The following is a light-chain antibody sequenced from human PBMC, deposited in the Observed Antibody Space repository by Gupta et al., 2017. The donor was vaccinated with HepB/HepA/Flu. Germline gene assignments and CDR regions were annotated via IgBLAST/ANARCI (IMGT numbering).Light chain of an antibody. Sequence: EIVLTQSPATLSLSPGERATLSCMASQSVNSYLAWYQQKPGQAPRLLIYDASNRATGIPARFSGSGSGTDFTLTISSLEPEDFAVYYCQQRSNWPPWTFGQGTKVEIK. J-gene: IGKJ1*01. CDR3: QQRSNWPPWT. V-gene: IGKV3-11*01. CDR2: DAS. CDR1: QSVNSY.